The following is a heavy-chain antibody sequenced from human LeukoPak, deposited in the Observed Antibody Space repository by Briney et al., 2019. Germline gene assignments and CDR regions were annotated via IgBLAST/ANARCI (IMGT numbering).Heavy chain of an antibody. V-gene: IGHV3-30*02. CDR1: GFTFSSYG. CDR3: AKNELELHGPFDP. D-gene: IGHD1-7*01. CDR2: IRYDGSNK. J-gene: IGHJ5*02. Sequence: GGSLRLSCAASGFTFSSYGMHWVRQAPGKGLEWVAFIRYDGSNKYYADSVKGRFTISRDNSKNTLYLQMNSLRAEDTAVYYCAKNELELHGPFDPWGQGTLVTVSS.